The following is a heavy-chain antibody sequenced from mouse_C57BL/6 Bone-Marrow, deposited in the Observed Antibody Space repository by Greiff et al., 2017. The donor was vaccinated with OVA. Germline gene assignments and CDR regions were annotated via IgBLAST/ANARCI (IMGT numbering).Heavy chain of an antibody. J-gene: IGHJ4*01. Sequence: VQLQQSGPELVKPGASVKISCKASGYAFSSSWLNWVKQRPGKGLEWIGRIYPGDGDTNYNGKFKGKATLTADKSSSTAYMQLSSLTSEDSAVYFCARPYLLRYYAMDYWGQGTSVTVSS. CDR3: ARPYLLRYYAMDY. D-gene: IGHD1-1*01. CDR2: IYPGDGDT. CDR1: GYAFSSSW. V-gene: IGHV1-82*01.